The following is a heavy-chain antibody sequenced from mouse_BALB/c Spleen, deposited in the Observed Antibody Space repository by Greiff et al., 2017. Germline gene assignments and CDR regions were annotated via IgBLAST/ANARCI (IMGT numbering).Heavy chain of an antibody. V-gene: IGHV3-1*02. D-gene: IGHD1-2*01. CDR1: GYSITSGYS. J-gene: IGHJ3*01. Sequence: EVKLMESGPDLVKPSQSLSLTCTVTGYSITSGYSWHWIRQFPGNKLEWMGYIHYSGSTNYNPSLKSRSSITRDTSKNQFFLQLNSVTTEDTATYSCSRGYTTARGAWLAYWGQGTLVTVSA. CDR2: IHYSGST. CDR3: SRGYTTARGAWLAY.